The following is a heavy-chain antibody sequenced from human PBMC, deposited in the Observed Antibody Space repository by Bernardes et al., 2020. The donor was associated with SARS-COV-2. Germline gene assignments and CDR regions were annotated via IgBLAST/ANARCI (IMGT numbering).Heavy chain of an antibody. Sequence: LRLSCAASGFSFSSYSMSWARLAPGKGLEWVSSINPSSDYIYHADSVKGRFTVSRDNSKNTLYLQMNSLRAEDTAVYYCAKDLVDCGRDCYRSYWGKGILVTVSS. CDR3: AKDLVDCGRDCYRSY. D-gene: IGHD2-21*02. CDR1: GFSFSSYS. CDR2: INPSSDYI. J-gene: IGHJ4*02. V-gene: IGHV3-23*01.